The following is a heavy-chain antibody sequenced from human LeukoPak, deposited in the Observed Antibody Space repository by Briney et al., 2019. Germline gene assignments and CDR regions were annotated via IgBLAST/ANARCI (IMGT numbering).Heavy chain of an antibody. J-gene: IGHJ6*02. CDR3: ARGPGDTYDFWSGYFYYYYYGMDV. Sequence: ASVKVSCKASGYTFTGYYMHWVRQAPGQGLEWMGRINPNSGGTNYAQKFQGRVTMTRDTSISTAYMELSRLRSDDTAVYYCARGPGDTYDFWSGYFYYYYYGMDVWGQGTTVTVSS. CDR2: INPNSGGT. CDR1: GYTFTGYY. D-gene: IGHD3-3*01. V-gene: IGHV1-2*06.